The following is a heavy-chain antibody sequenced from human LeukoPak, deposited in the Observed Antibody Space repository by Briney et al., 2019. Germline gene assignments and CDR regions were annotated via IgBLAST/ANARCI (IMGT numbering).Heavy chain of an antibody. CDR3: ARRVVKYSSSSPLRDYFDY. CDR2: ISYDGSNK. V-gene: IGHV3-30-3*01. Sequence: PGGSLRLSCAASGFTFSNFPMHWVRQAPGKGLEWVAIISYDGSNKDYADSVKGRFTISRDNSKNTLYLQMSSLRAEDTAVYYCARRVVKYSSSSPLRDYFDYWGQGTLVTVSS. CDR1: GFTFSNFP. D-gene: IGHD6-6*01. J-gene: IGHJ4*02.